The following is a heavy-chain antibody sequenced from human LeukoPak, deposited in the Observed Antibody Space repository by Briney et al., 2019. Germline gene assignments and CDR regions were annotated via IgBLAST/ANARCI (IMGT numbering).Heavy chain of an antibody. D-gene: IGHD3-3*01. Sequence: SETLSLTCTVSGGSISSSIYYWGWIRQPPGKGLEWIGSIYYSGSTYYNPSLKSRVTISVDTSKNQFSLKLSSVTAADTAVYYCARAVGPDFWSGYYPGDYYYYYMDVWGKGTTVTVSS. CDR3: ARAVGPDFWSGYYPGDYYYYYMDV. J-gene: IGHJ6*03. CDR2: IYYSGST. V-gene: IGHV4-39*07. CDR1: GGSISSSIYY.